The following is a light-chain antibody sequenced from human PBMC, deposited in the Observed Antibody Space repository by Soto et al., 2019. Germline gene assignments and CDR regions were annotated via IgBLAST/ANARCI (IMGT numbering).Light chain of an antibody. V-gene: IGKV1-5*03. CDR3: QQYNDNWT. CDR1: QSISSW. Sequence: DIQMTQSPSTLPASVGDRVTITCRASQSISSWLAWYQQKPGTAPNLLIYKASTLQSGFPSRFSGSGSGTEFTLTISSLQPDDSATYYCQQYNDNWTFGQGTKVDIK. CDR2: KAS. J-gene: IGKJ1*01.